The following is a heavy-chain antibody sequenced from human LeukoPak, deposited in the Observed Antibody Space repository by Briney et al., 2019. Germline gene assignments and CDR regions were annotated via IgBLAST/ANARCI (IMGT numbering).Heavy chain of an antibody. CDR1: GFAFSSYA. J-gene: IGHJ5*02. CDR3: AKSTTAGTRWFDP. V-gene: IGHV3-23*01. Sequence: PGGSLRLSCAASGFAFSSYAMSWVRQAPGKGLEWVSAISGSDGGTYYADSVKGRLTISRDNSKNTLYLQMSTLRAEDTAVYYCAKSTTAGTRWFDPWGQGTLVTVSS. D-gene: IGHD6-13*01. CDR2: ISGSDGGT.